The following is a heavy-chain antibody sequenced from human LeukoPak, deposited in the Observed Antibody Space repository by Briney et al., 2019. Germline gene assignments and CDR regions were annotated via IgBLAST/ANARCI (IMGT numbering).Heavy chain of an antibody. CDR2: INHSGST. Sequence: SETLSLTCTVSGGSTNSGDYFWSWIRQPPGKGLEWIGEINHSGSTNYNPSLKSRVTISVDTSKNQFSLKLSSVTAADTAVYYCARGSTSGHWGQGTLVTVSS. J-gene: IGHJ4*02. D-gene: IGHD3-10*01. V-gene: IGHV4-34*01. CDR1: GGSTNSGDYF. CDR3: ARGSTSGH.